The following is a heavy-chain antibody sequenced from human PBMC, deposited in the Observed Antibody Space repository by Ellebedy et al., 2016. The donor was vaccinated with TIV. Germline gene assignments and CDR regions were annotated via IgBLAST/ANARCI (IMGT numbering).Heavy chain of an antibody. CDR3: VKGAYPVPTVMAV. CDR2: VRSDGTTK. J-gene: IGHJ6*02. CDR1: GFSVSG. D-gene: IGHD3-16*01. Sequence: PGGSLRLSCATSGFSVSGMHWVRQAPGQGLEWVAFVRSDGTTKYYMDSVKGRFTISRDISKNTPDLQMNSLTTEDTGVYYCVKGAYPVPTVMAVWGQGTMVIVSS. V-gene: IGHV3-30*02.